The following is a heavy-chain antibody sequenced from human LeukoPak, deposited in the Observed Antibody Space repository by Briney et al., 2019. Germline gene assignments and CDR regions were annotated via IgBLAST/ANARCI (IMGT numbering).Heavy chain of an antibody. Sequence: GGSLRLSCAASGFTFSDHYMSWIRQAPGKGLEWVSYIWSSGSTIYYADSVKGRFTISRDNAKNSLYLQMNSLRAEDTAVYYCTRDYFQSMDVWGQGTTVTVSS. CDR2: IWSSGSTI. CDR1: GFTFSDHY. D-gene: IGHD2/OR15-2a*01. V-gene: IGHV3-11*04. J-gene: IGHJ6*02. CDR3: TRDYFQSMDV.